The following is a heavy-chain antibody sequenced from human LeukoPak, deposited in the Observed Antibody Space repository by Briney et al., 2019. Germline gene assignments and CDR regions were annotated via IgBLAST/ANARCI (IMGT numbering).Heavy chain of an antibody. J-gene: IGHJ4*02. CDR1: GYTFTGYY. V-gene: IGHV1-2*06. Sequence: ASVKVSCKASGYTFTGYYMHWVRHAPGQGLEWMGRINPNSGGTNYAQKFQGRVTMTRDTSISTAYMELSRLRSDDTAVYYCARGLRIAARPRAPKTEPGDDYWGQGTLVTVSS. CDR3: ARGLRIAARPRAPKTEPGDDY. CDR2: INPNSGGT. D-gene: IGHD6-6*01.